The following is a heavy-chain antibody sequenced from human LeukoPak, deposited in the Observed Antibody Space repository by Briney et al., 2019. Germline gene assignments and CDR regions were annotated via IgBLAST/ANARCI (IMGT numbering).Heavy chain of an antibody. CDR2: IIPIFGTA. CDR3: ARPHYYGSGSYYDFDY. Sequence: SVKVSCKASGGTFSSYAISWVRQAPGQGLVWMGGIIPIFGTANYAQKFQGRVTITADESTSTAYMELSSLRSEDTAVYYCARPHYYGSGSYYDFDYWGQGTLVTVSS. D-gene: IGHD3-10*01. J-gene: IGHJ4*02. V-gene: IGHV1-69*01. CDR1: GGTFSSYA.